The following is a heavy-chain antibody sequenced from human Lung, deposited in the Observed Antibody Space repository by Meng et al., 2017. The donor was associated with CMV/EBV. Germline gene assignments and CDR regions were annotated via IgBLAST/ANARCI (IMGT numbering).Heavy chain of an antibody. J-gene: IGHJ4*02. V-gene: IGHV4-31*02. Sequence: VSGGSISSSDYYWSWLRQHPGKGLECIGYIYNSGSTYSNPSLRRRLSISIDTSKNQFSLKLNSVTAADTAVYYCARATGTGDDYFDYWGQGALVTVSS. CDR3: ARATGTGDDYFDY. CDR2: IYNSGST. CDR1: GGSISSSDYY. D-gene: IGHD7-27*01.